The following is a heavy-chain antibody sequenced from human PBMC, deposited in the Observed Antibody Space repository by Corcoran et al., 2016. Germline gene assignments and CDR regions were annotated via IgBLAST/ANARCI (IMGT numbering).Heavy chain of an antibody. J-gene: IGHJ4*02. CDR3: ARDGAGYYDSSGPYGSDY. CDR1: GFTFSSYW. CDR2: INSDGSST. V-gene: IGHV3-74*01. Sequence: EVQLVESGGGLVQPGGSLRLSCAASGFTFSSYWMHWVRQAPGKGLVWVSRINSDGSSTSYADSVKGRFTISRDNAKNTLYLQMNSLRAEDTAVDYCARDGAGYYDSSGPYGSDYWGQGTLVTVSS. D-gene: IGHD3-22*01.